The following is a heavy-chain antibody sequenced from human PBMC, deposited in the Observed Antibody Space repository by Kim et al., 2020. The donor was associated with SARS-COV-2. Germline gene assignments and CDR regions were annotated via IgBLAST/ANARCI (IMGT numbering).Heavy chain of an antibody. CDR3: AKDVAARPEDY. CDR1: GFTFSSYG. J-gene: IGHJ4*02. CDR2: ISYDGSNK. V-gene: IGHV3-30*18. Sequence: GGSLRLSCAASGFTFSSYGMHWVRQAPGKGLEWVAVISYDGSNKYYADSVKGRFTISRDNSKNTLYLQMNSLRAEDTAVYYCAKDVAARPEDYWGQGTLV. D-gene: IGHD6-6*01.